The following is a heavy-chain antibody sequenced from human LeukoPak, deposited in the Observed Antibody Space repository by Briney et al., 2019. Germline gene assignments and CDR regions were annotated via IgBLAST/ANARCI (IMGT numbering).Heavy chain of an antibody. Sequence: SGGSLRLSCAASGFTFSDYSMNWVRQAPGKGLEWVSSISRNSRHVYYGGSVRGRFTISRDDARDSLYLEMNSLRAEDMAVYYCVVGYVVVGGTTAFPHYWGQGTLVTVSS. J-gene: IGHJ4*02. CDR2: ISRNSRHV. CDR3: VVGYVVVGGTTAFPHY. V-gene: IGHV3-21*01. D-gene: IGHD1-26*01. CDR1: GFTFSDYS.